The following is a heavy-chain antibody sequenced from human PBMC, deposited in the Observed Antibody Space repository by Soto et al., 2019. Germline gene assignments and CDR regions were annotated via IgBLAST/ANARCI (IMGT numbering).Heavy chain of an antibody. CDR3: ARGRYCSSTSCSFDY. V-gene: IGHV3-7*04. Sequence: GGSLRLSCAASGFTFSSYWMSWVRQAPGKGLEWVANIKQDGSEKYYVDSVKGRFTISRDNAKNSLYLQMNSLRAEDTAVYYCARGRYCSSTSCSFDYWGQGTLVTVSS. J-gene: IGHJ4*02. CDR1: GFTFSSYW. CDR2: IKQDGSEK. D-gene: IGHD2-2*01.